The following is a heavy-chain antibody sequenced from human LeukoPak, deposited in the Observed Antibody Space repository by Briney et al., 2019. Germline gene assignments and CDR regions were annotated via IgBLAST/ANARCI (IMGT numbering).Heavy chain of an antibody. J-gene: IGHJ4*02. CDR1: GFPFSSYA. Sequence: PGGSLRLSCAASGFPFSSYAMSWVRQTPERGLEWVSVISGSDGSRYYADSVKGRFTISRDDSRNTVYLQMNNLRAEDTAVYYCAKQVSCDTTTCYSGMPPDYWGEGTLVTVSS. CDR2: ISGSDGSR. CDR3: AKQVSCDTTTCYSGMPPDY. D-gene: IGHD2/OR15-2a*01. V-gene: IGHV3-23*01.